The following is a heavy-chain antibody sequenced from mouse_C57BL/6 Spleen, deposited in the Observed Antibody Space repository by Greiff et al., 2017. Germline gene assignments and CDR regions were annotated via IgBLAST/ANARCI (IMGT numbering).Heavy chain of an antibody. V-gene: IGHV7-3*01. J-gene: IGHJ2*01. D-gene: IGHD1-1*01. Sequence: EVKLMESGGGLVQPGGSLSLSCAASGFTFTDYYMSWVRQPPGKALEWLGFIRNKANGYTTEYSASVKGRFTISRDNSQSILYLQMNALRAEDSATYYCARYKDTTDYFDYWGQGTTLTVSS. CDR1: GFTFTDYY. CDR3: ARYKDTTDYFDY. CDR2: IRNKANGYTT.